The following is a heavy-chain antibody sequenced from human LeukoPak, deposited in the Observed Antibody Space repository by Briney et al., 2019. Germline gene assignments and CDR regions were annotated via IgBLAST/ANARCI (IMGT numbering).Heavy chain of an antibody. Sequence: SETLSLTRTVSGGSISSFYWSWIRQPAGKGLEWIGRIYTSGSTNYNPSLKSQVTMSLDTSKNQFSLKLSSVTAADTAVYFCARDVVAAAGTWDYWGQGTLVTVSS. J-gene: IGHJ4*02. D-gene: IGHD6-13*01. CDR1: GGSISSFY. V-gene: IGHV4-4*07. CDR3: ARDVVAAAGTWDY. CDR2: IYTSGST.